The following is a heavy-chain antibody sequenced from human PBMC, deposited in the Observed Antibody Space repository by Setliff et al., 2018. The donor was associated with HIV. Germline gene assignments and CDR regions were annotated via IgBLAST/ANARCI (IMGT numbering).Heavy chain of an antibody. CDR2: IDTDGSIT. Sequence: GESLTISCAASGFIFSSKWMHWVRQVPGKGLVWVSRIDTDGSITSYADSVKGRFTISRDNAKSTLYLQMNNLRAEDTALYYCATDVAGKYDYWGQGTLVTVSS. CDR1: GFIFSSKW. V-gene: IGHV3-74*01. D-gene: IGHD2-15*01. CDR3: ATDVAGKYDY. J-gene: IGHJ4*02.